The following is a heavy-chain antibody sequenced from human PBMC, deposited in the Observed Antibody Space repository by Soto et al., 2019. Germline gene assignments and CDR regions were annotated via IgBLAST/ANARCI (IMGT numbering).Heavy chain of an antibody. V-gene: IGHV4-59*11. CDR2: IYYSGST. CDR3: ARGSVVAATLFDY. D-gene: IGHD2-15*01. Sequence: SETLCLTYTVSGSSIRSLYWSWIRQPPGKGLEWIGYIYYSGSTNYNPSLKSRVTISVDTSKNQFSLKLSSVTAADTAVYYCARGSVVAATLFDYWGQGTLVTVSS. CDR1: GSSIRSLY. J-gene: IGHJ4*02.